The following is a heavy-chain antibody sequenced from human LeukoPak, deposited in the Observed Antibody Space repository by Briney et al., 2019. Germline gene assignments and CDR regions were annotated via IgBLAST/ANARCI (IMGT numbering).Heavy chain of an antibody. Sequence: SETLSLTCTVSAGSISISSYYWGWIRQPPGKGPEWIGSIYYSGSTYYNPSLKSRVTISVDTSKNQFSLKLSSVTAADTAVYYCASPLIAVAGSFDYWGQGTLVTVSS. CDR1: AGSISISSYY. V-gene: IGHV4-39*01. D-gene: IGHD6-19*01. CDR3: ASPLIAVAGSFDY. J-gene: IGHJ4*02. CDR2: IYYSGST.